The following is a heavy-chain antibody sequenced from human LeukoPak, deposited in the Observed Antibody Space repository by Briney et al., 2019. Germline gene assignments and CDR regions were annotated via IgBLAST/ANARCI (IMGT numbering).Heavy chain of an antibody. D-gene: IGHD3-22*01. V-gene: IGHV3-48*01. CDR2: ISGSGSTI. Sequence: PSETLSLTCTVSGGSISSYYWSWVRPAPGKGLEWGSYISGSGSTIYYADSVKGRFTISRDNGKNTLYLQMNSLRAEDTAVYYCARGSTYYDSSGQVPFDYWGQGTLVTVSS. CDR3: ARGSTYYDSSGQVPFDY. J-gene: IGHJ4*02. CDR1: GGSISSYY.